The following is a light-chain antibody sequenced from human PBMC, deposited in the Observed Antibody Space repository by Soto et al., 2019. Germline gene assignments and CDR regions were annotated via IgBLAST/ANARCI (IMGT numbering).Light chain of an antibody. CDR1: SSDVGAYDY. Sequence: QSALAQPASVSGSLGQSITISCTGTSSDVGAYDYVSWYQQHPGKVPKLLIYEVSDRPPGVSDRFSGYKSANTASLTISRLQSEYEADYYCNSYTAFNTRVFGTGTKVTVL. CDR2: EVS. V-gene: IGLV2-14*01. CDR3: NSYTAFNTRV. J-gene: IGLJ1*01.